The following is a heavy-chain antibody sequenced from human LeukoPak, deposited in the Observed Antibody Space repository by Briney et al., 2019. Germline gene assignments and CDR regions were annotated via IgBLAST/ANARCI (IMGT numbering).Heavy chain of an antibody. J-gene: IGHJ4*02. CDR1: GFTFSNAW. CDR3: TTDPGSVVVTAAIDY. Sequence: GGSLRLSCAASGFTFSNAWMSWVRQAPGKGLEWVGRIKSKTDGGTTDYAAPVKGRFTISRDDSKNTLYLQMNSLKTEDTAVYYCTTDPGSVVVTAAIDYWGQGTLVTVSS. D-gene: IGHD2-21*02. CDR2: IKSKTDGGTT. V-gene: IGHV3-15*01.